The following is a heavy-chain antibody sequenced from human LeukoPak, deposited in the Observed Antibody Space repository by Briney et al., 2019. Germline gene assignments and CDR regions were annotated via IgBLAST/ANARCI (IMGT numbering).Heavy chain of an antibody. CDR2: TSYDGSNK. D-gene: IGHD2-21*02. CDR1: GFTFSSYG. V-gene: IGHV3-30*18. J-gene: IGHJ5*02. Sequence: GGSLRLSCAASGFTFSSYGMHWVRQAPGKGLEWVAVTSYDGSNKYYADSVKGRFTISRDNSKNTLYLQMNSLRAEDTAVYYCAKGRGVPYEVVTAILDPWGQGTLVSVSS. CDR3: AKGRGVPYEVVTAILDP.